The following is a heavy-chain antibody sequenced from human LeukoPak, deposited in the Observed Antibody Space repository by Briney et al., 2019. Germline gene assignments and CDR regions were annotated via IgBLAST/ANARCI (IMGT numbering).Heavy chain of an antibody. Sequence: GGTLRLSCAASGFTFSSYGMSWVRQAPGKGLEWVSAISGSGGSTYYADSVKGRFTISRDNSKNTLYLQMNSLRAEDTAVYYCARAEEAGSGWGQGTPVTVSS. D-gene: IGHD3-10*01. V-gene: IGHV3-23*01. J-gene: IGHJ4*02. CDR1: GFTFSSYG. CDR3: ARAEEAGSG. CDR2: ISGSGGST.